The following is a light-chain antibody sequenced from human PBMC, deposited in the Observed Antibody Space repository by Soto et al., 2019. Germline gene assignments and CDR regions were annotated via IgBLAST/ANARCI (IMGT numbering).Light chain of an antibody. CDR2: KAS. CDR3: QESYCTPLT. J-gene: IGKJ4*01. V-gene: IGKV1-5*03. Sequence: EIQLTQSPSTISASGGDRVTITGRASKSSSSWSAWDPQKPGKAPKLLIYKASTLKSGVPSRFSGSGSGTDFTLTISSLQPEDFATYYCQESYCTPLTFAGGTKLDI. CDR1: KSSSSW.